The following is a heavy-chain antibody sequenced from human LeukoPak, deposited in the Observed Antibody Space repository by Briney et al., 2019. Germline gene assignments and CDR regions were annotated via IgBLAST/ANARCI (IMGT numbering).Heavy chain of an antibody. J-gene: IGHJ4*02. CDR3: AREGREPAAGMDY. CDR2: IYYIGST. Sequence: SETLSLTCTVSGGSISSYYWSWIRQPPGKGLEWIGYIYYIGSTNYNPSLKSLVTISVDTSKNQFSLRLSSVTAADSAVYFCAREGREPAAGMDYWGQGTLVTVSS. D-gene: IGHD6-13*01. V-gene: IGHV4-59*01. CDR1: GGSISSYY.